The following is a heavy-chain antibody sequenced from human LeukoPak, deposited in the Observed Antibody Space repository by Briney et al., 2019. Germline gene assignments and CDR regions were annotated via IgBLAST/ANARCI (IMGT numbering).Heavy chain of an antibody. CDR1: GFTFSSYS. J-gene: IGHJ4*02. D-gene: IGHD2-2*01. CDR2: ISSSSSTI. V-gene: IGHV3-48*02. Sequence: GGSLRLSCAASGFTFSSYSMNWVRQAPGKGLEWVSYISSSSSTIYYADSVKGRFTISRDNAKNSLYLQMNSLREEDTAVYYCARGRVYCSGTSCYEDYWGQGTLVTVSS. CDR3: ARGRVYCSGTSCYEDY.